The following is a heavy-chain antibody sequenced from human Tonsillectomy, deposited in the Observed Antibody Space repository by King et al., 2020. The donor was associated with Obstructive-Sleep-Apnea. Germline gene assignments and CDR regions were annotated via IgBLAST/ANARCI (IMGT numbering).Heavy chain of an antibody. D-gene: IGHD3-10*01. V-gene: IGHV4-34*01. Sequence: VQLPQWGAGLLKPSETLSLTCAVYGESFSGYYWTWIRQPPGRGLEWIGEINHSGSTNYNPSLKSRVTISVDTSENQFSLKLISVTAADTAVYYCARGRSYGSGSYYPPEYWGQGTLVTVSS. CDR2: INHSGST. CDR3: ARGRSYGSGSYYPPEY. J-gene: IGHJ4*02. CDR1: GESFSGYY.